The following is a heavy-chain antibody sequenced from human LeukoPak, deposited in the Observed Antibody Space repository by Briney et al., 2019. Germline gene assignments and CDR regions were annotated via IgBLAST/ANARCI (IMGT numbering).Heavy chain of an antibody. CDR2: IYYSGST. CDR3: ARVSGSSGWYDLDY. CDR1: GGSISSSSSY. Sequence: SETLSLTCTVSGGSISSSSSYWGWIRQPPGRGLEWIGSIYYSGSTNYNPSLKSRVTISVDTSKNQFSLKLSSVTAADTAVYYCARVSGSSGWYDLDYWGQGTLVTVSS. D-gene: IGHD6-19*01. V-gene: IGHV4-39*07. J-gene: IGHJ4*02.